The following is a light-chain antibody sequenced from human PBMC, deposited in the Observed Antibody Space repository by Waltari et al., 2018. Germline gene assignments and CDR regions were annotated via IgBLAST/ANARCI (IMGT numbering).Light chain of an antibody. CDR3: SSYTSSSTLV. Sequence: QSALTQPASVSGSPGQSITISCTGTSSDVGVYNYASWYQQHPGKAPKLMIYEVSNRPSGVSNRFSGSKSGNTASLTISGLQAEDEADYYCSSYTSSSTLVFGAGTKLTVL. CDR2: EVS. CDR1: SSDVGVYNY. J-gene: IGLJ3*02. V-gene: IGLV2-14*01.